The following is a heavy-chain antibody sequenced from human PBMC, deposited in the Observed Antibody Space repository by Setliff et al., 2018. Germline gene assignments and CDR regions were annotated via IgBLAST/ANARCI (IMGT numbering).Heavy chain of an antibody. V-gene: IGHV1-8*03. CDR2: MNPNSGNT. J-gene: IGHJ4*02. D-gene: IGHD3-3*01. Sequence: ASVKVSCKASGYTFTSYDINWVRQATGQGLEWMGWMNPNSGNTGYAQKFQGRVTITRNTSISTAYMELSSLRSEDTAVYYCARRGLGYDFWSGYYTMYYFDYWGQRTLFTVSS. CDR1: GYTFTSYD. CDR3: ARRGLGYDFWSGYYTMYYFDY.